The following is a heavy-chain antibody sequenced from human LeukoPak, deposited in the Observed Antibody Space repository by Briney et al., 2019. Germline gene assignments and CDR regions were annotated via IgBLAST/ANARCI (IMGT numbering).Heavy chain of an antibody. D-gene: IGHD1-26*01. V-gene: IGHV4-59*01. CDR3: ARYEAGATALDS. CDR1: GGSINNYY. Sequence: SETLSLTCTVSGGSINNYYWSWIRQPPGKGLDWIGYIYYSGSTSYNPSLKSRVTISVDTSKNQFSLKLSSMTAAGTAVYYCARYEAGATALDSWGQGTLVTVSS. CDR2: IYYSGST. J-gene: IGHJ4*02.